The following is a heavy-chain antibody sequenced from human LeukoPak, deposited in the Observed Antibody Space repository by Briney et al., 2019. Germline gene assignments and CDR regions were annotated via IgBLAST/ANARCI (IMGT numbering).Heavy chain of an antibody. CDR3: ARAIDFHSSSWIRDYYYYYYMDV. CDR2: IIPIFGTA. J-gene: IGHJ6*03. D-gene: IGHD6-13*01. V-gene: IGHV1-69*05. CDR1: GGTFSSYA. Sequence: SVKVSCKASGGTFSSYAISWVRQAPGQGLEWMGGIIPIFGTANYAQKFQGRVTITTDESTSTAYMELSSLRSEDTAVYYCARAIDFHSSSWIRDYYYYYYMDVWGKGTTVTVSS.